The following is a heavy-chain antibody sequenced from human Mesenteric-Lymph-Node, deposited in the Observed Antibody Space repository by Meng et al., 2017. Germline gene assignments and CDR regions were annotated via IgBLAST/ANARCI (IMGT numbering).Heavy chain of an antibody. J-gene: IGHJ3*02. Sequence: GESLKISCAASGFTFSDYAMHWVRQAPGKGLEWVTLISYDGNSKYYADSVKGRVTISRDNSQNTLYLQMNSLRPEDTAVYFCARRETGLEAFDIWGQGTRVTVSS. V-gene: IGHV3-30*04. CDR2: ISYDGNSK. CDR3: ARRETGLEAFDI. CDR1: GFTFSDYA.